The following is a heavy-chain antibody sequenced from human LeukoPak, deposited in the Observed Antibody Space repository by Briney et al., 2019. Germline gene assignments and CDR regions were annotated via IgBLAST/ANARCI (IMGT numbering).Heavy chain of an antibody. CDR3: ARDLGGLYYYYMDV. V-gene: IGHV4-59*01. J-gene: IGHJ6*03. Sequence: SETLSLTCTVSGGSISSYYWSWIRQPPGKGLEWIGYMYYRGNTNYDPSLKSRVTISIDTPNNQFSLKLSSVTAADTAVYYCARDLGGLYYYYMDVWGKGTTVTISS. CDR2: MYYRGNT. D-gene: IGHD3-16*01. CDR1: GGSISSYY.